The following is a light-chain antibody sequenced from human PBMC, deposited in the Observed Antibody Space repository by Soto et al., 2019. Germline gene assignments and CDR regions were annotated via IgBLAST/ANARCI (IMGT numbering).Light chain of an antibody. CDR1: SNDVGAYNY. CDR3: TSYAGTYSFFYV. J-gene: IGLJ1*01. Sequence: QSALTQPPSASGSPGRSVTISCTGTSNDVGAYNYVAWYQQLPGKAPKLIIYEVSKRPSGVPDRFSGSKSGNTASLTVSGLQAEDEADYYCTSYAGTYSFFYVFGTGTKSPS. V-gene: IGLV2-8*01. CDR2: EVS.